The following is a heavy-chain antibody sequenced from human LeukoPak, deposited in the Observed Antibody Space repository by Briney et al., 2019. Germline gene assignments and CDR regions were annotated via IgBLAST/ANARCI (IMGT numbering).Heavy chain of an antibody. CDR2: INHSGST. CDR1: GGSFSGYY. Sequence: SETLSLTCAVYGGSFSGYYWSWIRQHLGKGLEWIGEINHSGSTNYNPSLTSRVTISVDTSKNQFSLKLSSVTAADTAVYYCARGTGRVRYRPAYWYFDLWGRGTLVTVSS. V-gene: IGHV4-34*01. D-gene: IGHD3-9*01. CDR3: ARGTGRVRYRPAYWYFDL. J-gene: IGHJ2*01.